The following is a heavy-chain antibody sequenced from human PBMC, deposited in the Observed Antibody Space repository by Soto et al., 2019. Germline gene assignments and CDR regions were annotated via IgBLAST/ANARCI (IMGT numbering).Heavy chain of an antibody. V-gene: IGHV4-59*01. CDR2: ISYSGTT. Sequence: SETLSLTCTVSGGSISSYFCSWIRQPPGKGLEWIAYISYSGTTNYNPSLKNRVTMSVDTSKNQFSLSLRSVTAADTGVYYCARETGSGSYYDYWGQGALITVSS. J-gene: IGHJ4*02. D-gene: IGHD3-10*01. CDR1: GGSISSYF. CDR3: ARETGSGSYYDY.